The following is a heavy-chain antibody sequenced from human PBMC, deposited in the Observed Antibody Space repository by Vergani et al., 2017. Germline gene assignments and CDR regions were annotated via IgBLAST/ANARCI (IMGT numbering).Heavy chain of an antibody. Sequence: EVQLVESGGGLVKPGGSLRLSCAASGFTFSNAWMSWVRQAPGKGLEWVGRIKSKTDGGTTDYAAPVKGRFTISRDDSKNTLYLQMNSLKTEDTAVYYCTTGDVDTAMATPYYYYYGMDVWGQGTTVTVSS. V-gene: IGHV3-15*01. CDR2: IKSKTDGGTT. J-gene: IGHJ6*02. D-gene: IGHD5-18*01. CDR3: TTGDVDTAMATPYYYYYGMDV. CDR1: GFTFSNAW.